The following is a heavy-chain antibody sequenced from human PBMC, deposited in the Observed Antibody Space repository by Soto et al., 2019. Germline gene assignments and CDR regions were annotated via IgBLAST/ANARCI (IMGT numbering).Heavy chain of an antibody. CDR2: IYSSENT. V-gene: IGHV4-39*01. D-gene: IGHD2-2*03. CDR1: GGSISSYS. J-gene: IGHJ6*02. Sequence: SETLSLTCTVSGGSISSYSWGWIRQSPGKGLEWIGTIYSSENTYYNPSLVSRVTISVDTSMNEFSLRLSSVTAADTAVYYCARFIGYCVSTICHGYYGRDVWGQGTTVTVS. CDR3: ARFIGYCVSTICHGYYGRDV.